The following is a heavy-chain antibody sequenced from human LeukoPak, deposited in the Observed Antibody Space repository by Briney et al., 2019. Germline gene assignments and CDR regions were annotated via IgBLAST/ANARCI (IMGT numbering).Heavy chain of an antibody. CDR1: GGSISRGGYS. J-gene: IGHJ4*02. V-gene: IGHV4-30-2*01. CDR3: ARDLTIFEGTFDY. CDR2: IYHNGIA. Sequence: KSSETLSLTCAVSGGSISRGGYSWNWIRQPPGKGLEWIGYIYHNGIAYYNPSFKSRVIISGDRSKNQISLNLTSVTAADTAMYYCARDLTIFEGTFDYWGQGTLVTVSS. D-gene: IGHD3-3*01.